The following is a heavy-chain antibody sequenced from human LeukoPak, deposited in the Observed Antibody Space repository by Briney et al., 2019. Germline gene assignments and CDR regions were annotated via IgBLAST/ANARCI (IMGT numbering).Heavy chain of an antibody. CDR1: GYIFTGYF. CDR3: ARGSSERDWFDL. V-gene: IGHV1-2*02. D-gene: IGHD1-1*01. Sequence: ASVTVSCKASGYIFTGYFMNWVRQAPGQGLEWMGWINPNSGGANYARKFQGRVTMTRDTSISTAYMELSSLTSDDTAVYYCARGSSERDWFDLWGQGTLVTVSS. J-gene: IGHJ5*02. CDR2: INPNSGGA.